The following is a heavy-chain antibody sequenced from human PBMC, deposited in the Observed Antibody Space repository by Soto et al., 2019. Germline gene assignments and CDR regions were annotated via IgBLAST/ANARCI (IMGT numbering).Heavy chain of an antibody. CDR1: GYTFTDYY. D-gene: IGHD6-19*01. Sequence: ASVKVSCKASGYTFTDYYIHWVRQAPGQGLEWMGWINCDSGGTNYAPKSQGWVTVTRDTSIITAYMGVRRLRSDDTAVYYCARSEGTGWFYFDYWGQGTLVTVSS. V-gene: IGHV1-2*04. CDR3: ARSEGTGWFYFDY. CDR2: INCDSGGT. J-gene: IGHJ4*02.